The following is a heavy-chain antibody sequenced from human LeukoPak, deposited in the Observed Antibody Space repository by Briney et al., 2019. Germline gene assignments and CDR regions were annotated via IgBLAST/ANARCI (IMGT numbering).Heavy chain of an antibody. J-gene: IGHJ4*02. CDR3: AKDTSSSGSYFDY. CDR1: GFTFSNYA. D-gene: IGHD3-10*01. V-gene: IGHV3-23*01. Sequence: GGSLRLSCAASGFTFSNYAISWVRQAPGKGLEWVSAISGRGGSTYYIDSVKGRFTISRDNSKNTLYLQMNSLRAEDTAVYYCAKDTSSSGSYFDYWGQGTLVTVSS. CDR2: ISGRGGST.